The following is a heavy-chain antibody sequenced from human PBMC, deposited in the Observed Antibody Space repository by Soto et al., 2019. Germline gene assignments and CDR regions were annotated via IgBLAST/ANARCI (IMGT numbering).Heavy chain of an antibody. Sequence: SETLSLTCTVSGGSISSGGYYWSWIRQHPGKGLEWIGYIYYSGSTYYNPSLKSRVTISVDTSKNQFSLKLSSVTAADTAVYYCARGTYGSGSYYYDYFDYWGQGTLVTVSS. CDR2: IYYSGST. V-gene: IGHV4-31*03. J-gene: IGHJ4*02. CDR1: GGSISSGGYY. D-gene: IGHD3-10*01. CDR3: ARGTYGSGSYYYDYFDY.